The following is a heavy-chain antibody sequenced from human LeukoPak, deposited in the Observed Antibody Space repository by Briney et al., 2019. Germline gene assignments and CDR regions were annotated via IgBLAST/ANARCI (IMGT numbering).Heavy chain of an antibody. CDR2: ISHSAIT. CDR1: GYSISSGYY. CDR3: ARERAVAGTGDWFDP. D-gene: IGHD6-19*01. V-gene: IGHV4-38-2*02. Sequence: SETLSLTCAVSGYSISSGYYWGWIRQPPRKGLEWIGSISHSAITYHNPSLKSRVTISIDTSKNQFSLKLSSVTAADTAVYYCARERAVAGTGDWFDPWGQGTLVTVSS. J-gene: IGHJ5*02.